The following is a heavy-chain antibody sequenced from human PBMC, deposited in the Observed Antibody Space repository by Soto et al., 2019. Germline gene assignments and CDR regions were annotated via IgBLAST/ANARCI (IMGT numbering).Heavy chain of an antibody. D-gene: IGHD3-10*01. CDR3: ANAFSGLACDY. CDR1: GFTFSSYG. V-gene: IGHV3-30*18. Sequence: QVQLVESGGGVVQPGRSLRLSCAASGFTFSSYGMHWVRQAPGKGLEWVAVISYDGSNKYYAYSVKGRFTISRDNSKKTLYLLRIRLRDAGTAVYYCANAFSGLACDYWGQGTLVTVSS. J-gene: IGHJ4*02. CDR2: ISYDGSNK.